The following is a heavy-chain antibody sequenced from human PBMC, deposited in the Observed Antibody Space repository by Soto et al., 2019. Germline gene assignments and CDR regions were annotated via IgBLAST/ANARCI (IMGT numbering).Heavy chain of an antibody. CDR3: ARDRGYDAHDFYYNAMDV. CDR1: GFTFRTYT. Sequence: LRLSCISSGFTFRTYTMNWVRQAPGKGLEWVSGIRGFSPYTFYAESVKGRFTISRDNAKNSLFLQMNSLRAEDTAVYYCARDRGYDAHDFYYNAMDVWGQGTTVTVSS. CDR2: IRGFSPYT. D-gene: IGHD2-15*01. J-gene: IGHJ6*02. V-gene: IGHV3-21*01.